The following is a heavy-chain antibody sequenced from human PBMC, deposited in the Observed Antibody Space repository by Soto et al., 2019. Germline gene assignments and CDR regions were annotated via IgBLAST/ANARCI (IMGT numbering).Heavy chain of an antibody. J-gene: IGHJ5*01. CDR1: GFTFSSYA. V-gene: IGHV3-23*01. D-gene: IGHD1-26*01. CDR3: AKDGVGFLWFEY. CDR2: ISGSGGST. Sequence: EVQLLESGGGLVQPGGSLRLSCAASGFTFSSYAMSWVRQAPEKGLEWVSAISGSGGSTYYADSVKGRFTISRDNSKNTLYLQMNSLRAEDTAVYYCAKDGVGFLWFEYWGQGTLVTVSS.